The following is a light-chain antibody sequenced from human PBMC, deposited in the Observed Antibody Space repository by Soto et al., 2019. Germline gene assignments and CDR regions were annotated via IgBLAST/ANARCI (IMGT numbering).Light chain of an antibody. CDR3: QQYNNYPYT. V-gene: IGKV1-5*03. CDR1: QSTSNW. J-gene: IGKJ2*01. CDR2: KAS. Sequence: DIQMTQSPSTLSASVGDRVTITCRASQSTSNWLAWYQQKPGKAPKLLIYKASSLESGVPSRFSGSGSGTEFTLTISSLQPDDFATYFIQQYNNYPYTFGQGTKLEIK.